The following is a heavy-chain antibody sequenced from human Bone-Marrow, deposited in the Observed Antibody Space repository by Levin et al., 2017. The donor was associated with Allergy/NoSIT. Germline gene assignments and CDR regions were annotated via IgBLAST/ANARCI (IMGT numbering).Heavy chain of an antibody. V-gene: IGHV1-8*01. J-gene: IGHJ6*03. D-gene: IGHD3-3*01. CDR3: AIGYDLDYYYYMDV. CDR1: GYTFTSYD. CDR2: MNPNSGNT. Sequence: GESLKISCKASGYTFTSYDINWVRQATGQGLEWMGWMNPNSGNTGYAQKFQGRVTMTRNTSISTAYMELSSLRSEDTAVYYCAIGYDLDYYYYMDVWGKGTTVTVSS.